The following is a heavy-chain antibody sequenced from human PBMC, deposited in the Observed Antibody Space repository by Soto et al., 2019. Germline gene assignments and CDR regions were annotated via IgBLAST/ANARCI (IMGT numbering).Heavy chain of an antibody. Sequence: GGSLRLSCAASGFTFSNYGMHWVRQTPGKGLEWVALILYDGSNKYYADSVKGRFTISRDNSKNTLYLQVSSLRAEDTDVYYCARDGGVLRFLEWLQYWGKGTLVTVSS. D-gene: IGHD3-3*01. J-gene: IGHJ4*02. CDR3: ARDGGVLRFLEWLQY. CDR2: ILYDGSNK. CDR1: GFTFSNYG. V-gene: IGHV3-30*03.